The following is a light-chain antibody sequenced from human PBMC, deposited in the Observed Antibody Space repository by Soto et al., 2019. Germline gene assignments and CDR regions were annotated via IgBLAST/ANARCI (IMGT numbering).Light chain of an antibody. V-gene: IGKV4-1*01. CDR2: WAL. J-gene: IGKJ4*01. Sequence: DIVMTQSPDSLTASLGERATINCKSSQSILSSSNNKYYLVWYQQKPEQPPKVLINWALTRDSGVPDRFSGSGSGADFTLTISSLQAEDVAVYYCQQYYSPPPTFGGGTKLEIK. CDR3: QQYYSPPPT. CDR1: QSILSSSNNKYY.